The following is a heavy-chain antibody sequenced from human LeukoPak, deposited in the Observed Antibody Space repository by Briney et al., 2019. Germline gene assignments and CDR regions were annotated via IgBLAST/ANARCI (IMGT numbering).Heavy chain of an antibody. J-gene: IGHJ4*02. V-gene: IGHV1-46*01. D-gene: IGHD5-12*01. Sequence: ASVKVSCKASGYTFTSYYMHWVRQAPGQGLEWMGLINPTGGSTGYAQKFQGRVTMTRDMSTSTDYMELSSLRSDDTAVYYCARSVGGYAAWGAHWGQGTLVTVSS. CDR1: GYTFTSYY. CDR3: ARSVGGYAAWGAH. CDR2: INPTGGST.